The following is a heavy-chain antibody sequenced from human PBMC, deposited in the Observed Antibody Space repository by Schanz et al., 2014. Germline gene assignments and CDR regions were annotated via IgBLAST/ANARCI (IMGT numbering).Heavy chain of an antibody. CDR3: ARGSPENMIRGELDY. D-gene: IGHD3-10*01. J-gene: IGHJ4*02. Sequence: QVQLVQSEAEVKKPGSSVKVSCKASGGTFSSYTISWVRQAPGQGLEWMGRIIPVLNIATYAQRFQGRLTMTRDTSTSTVYMELSSLRSEDTAVYYCARGSPENMIRGELDYWGQGTLVTVSS. V-gene: IGHV1-69*02. CDR1: GGTFSSYT. CDR2: IIPVLNIA.